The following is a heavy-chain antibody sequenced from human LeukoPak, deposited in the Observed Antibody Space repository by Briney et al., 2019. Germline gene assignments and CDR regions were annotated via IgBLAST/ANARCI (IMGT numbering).Heavy chain of an antibody. Sequence: SVKVSCKASGGTFSSYAISWVRQAPGQGLEWMGGIIPIFGTANYAQKFQCRVTITADESTSTAYMELSSLRSGDTAVYYCARGLVKGIWFGRGNNWFDPWGQGTLVTVSS. CDR3: ARGLVKGIWFGRGNNWFDP. D-gene: IGHD3-10*01. J-gene: IGHJ5*02. V-gene: IGHV1-69*13. CDR1: GGTFSSYA. CDR2: IIPIFGTA.